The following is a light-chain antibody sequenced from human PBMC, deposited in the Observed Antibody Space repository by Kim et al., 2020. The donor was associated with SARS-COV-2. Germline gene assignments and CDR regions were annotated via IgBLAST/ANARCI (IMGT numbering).Light chain of an antibody. CDR1: NIGSKS. V-gene: IGLV3-21*04. Sequence: PGKTARIACGGNNIGSKSVHWYQQKPGQAPVLVIYYDSDRPSGIPERFSGSNSGNTATLTISRVEAGDEADYYCQVWDSSSDHVVFGGGTQLTVL. CDR3: QVWDSSSDHVV. J-gene: IGLJ2*01. CDR2: YDS.